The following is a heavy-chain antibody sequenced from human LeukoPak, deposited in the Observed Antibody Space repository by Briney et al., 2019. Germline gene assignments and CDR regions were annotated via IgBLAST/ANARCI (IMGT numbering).Heavy chain of an antibody. V-gene: IGHV4-34*01. CDR3: ARLSSSELPIDY. CDR2: INHSGST. D-gene: IGHD6-13*01. Sequence: SETLSLTCAVYGGSFSGYYWSWIRQPPGKGLEWIGEINHSGSTNYNPSLKSRVTISVDTSKNQFSLKLSSVTAADTAVYYCARLSSSELPIDYWGQGTLVTVSS. J-gene: IGHJ4*02. CDR1: GGSFSGYY.